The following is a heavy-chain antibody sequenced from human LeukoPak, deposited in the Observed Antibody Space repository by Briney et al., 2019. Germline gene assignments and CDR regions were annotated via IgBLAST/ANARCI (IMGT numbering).Heavy chain of an antibody. CDR1: GFTFSSYW. D-gene: IGHD5-18*01. J-gene: IGHJ4*02. CDR3: ARGSVGGDSYGYVLDY. CDR2: INSDGSST. V-gene: IGHV3-74*01. Sequence: PGGSLRLSCAASGFTFSSYWMHWVRQAPGKGLVWVSRINSDGSSTSYADSVKGRFTISRDNAKNTLYLQMNSLRAEDTAVYYCARGSVGGDSYGYVLDYWGQGTLVTVSS.